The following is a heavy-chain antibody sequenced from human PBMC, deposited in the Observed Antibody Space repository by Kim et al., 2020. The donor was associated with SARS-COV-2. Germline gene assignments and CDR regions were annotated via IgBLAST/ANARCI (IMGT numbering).Heavy chain of an antibody. V-gene: IGHV3-64D*06. Sequence: GGSLRLSCSASGFTFSSYAMHWVRQAPGKGLEYVSAISSNGGSTYYADSVKGRFTISRDNSKNTLYLQMSSLRAEDTAVYYCVKSLHGGKSTPASGYWGQGTLVTVSS. CDR1: GFTFSSYA. CDR3: VKSLHGGKSTPASGY. CDR2: ISSNGGST. J-gene: IGHJ4*02. D-gene: IGHD2-2*01.